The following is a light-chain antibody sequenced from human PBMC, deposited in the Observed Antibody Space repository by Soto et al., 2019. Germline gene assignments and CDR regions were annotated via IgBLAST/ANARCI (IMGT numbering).Light chain of an antibody. CDR1: QIVNRND. V-gene: IGKV3-20*01. CDR2: GAS. Sequence: EIVLTQSPDTLSLSPGERATLSCRASQIVNRNDLAWYQQKPGQAPRLLIYGASSRPCGIPDKFSGSGSGTDFTFTINRLEPEDFAVYYCQQYGMAPYTFAQGTRLEI. CDR3: QQYGMAPYT. J-gene: IGKJ2*01.